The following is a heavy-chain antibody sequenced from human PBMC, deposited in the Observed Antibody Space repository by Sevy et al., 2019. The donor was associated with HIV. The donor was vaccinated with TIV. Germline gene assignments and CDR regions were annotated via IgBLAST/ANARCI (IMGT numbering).Heavy chain of an antibody. V-gene: IGHV1-24*01. J-gene: IGHJ4*02. Sequence: ASVKVSCKVSGYTLTGLSMHWVRQAPGKGLEWMGSFDPEDGETIYAQNFQGRVTMTEDTSTDTAYMELSSLRSEDTAEYFCATTKDYYDSSGCPFDYWGQGTLVTVSS. CDR3: ATTKDYYDSSGCPFDY. D-gene: IGHD3-22*01. CDR2: FDPEDGET. CDR1: GYTLTGLS.